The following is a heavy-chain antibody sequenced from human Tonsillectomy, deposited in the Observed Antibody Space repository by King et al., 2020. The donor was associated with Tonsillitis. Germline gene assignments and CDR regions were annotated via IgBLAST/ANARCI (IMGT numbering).Heavy chain of an antibody. CDR3: VRAPPGYSSSWYFDY. D-gene: IGHD6-13*01. J-gene: IGHJ4*02. V-gene: IGHV3-43*02. CDR1: GFTFDVYD. CDR2: IIGGGGIT. Sequence: VQLVESGGGVVQSGGSLRLSCAASGFTFDVYDMHWVRQAPGMGRKWVSFIIGGGGITDYADSVKGRFTIPRDNTNNSLCMQMNNLRTEDTALYYCVRAPPGYSSSWYFDYWGQGTLVTVSS.